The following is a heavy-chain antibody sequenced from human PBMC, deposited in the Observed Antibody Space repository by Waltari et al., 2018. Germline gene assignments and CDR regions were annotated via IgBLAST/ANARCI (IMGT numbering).Heavy chain of an antibody. Sequence: VQLVQSGAEVKKPGSSVRVSCKTSGDVFENYAISWVRQAPGKGLEWMGGIIPMFNNPNYARRFEGTVTITADESTSTGYMELTGLTSEDTAIYYCARGSKFGDYGDLDYWGQGTLVTVS. CDR2: IIPMFNNP. CDR1: GDVFENYA. V-gene: IGHV1-69*01. D-gene: IGHD4-17*01. J-gene: IGHJ4*02. CDR3: ARGSKFGDYGDLDY.